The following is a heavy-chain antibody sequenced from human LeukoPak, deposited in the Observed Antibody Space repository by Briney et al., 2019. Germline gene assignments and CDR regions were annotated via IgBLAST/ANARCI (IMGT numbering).Heavy chain of an antibody. D-gene: IGHD5-12*01. Sequence: GGSLRLSCAASGFTFSSYSMNWVRQAPGKGLEWVSSISSSSSYIYYADSVKGRFTISRDNAKNSLYLQMNSLRAEDTAVYYCARDVQVATIYPLDYWGQGTLVTVSS. V-gene: IGHV3-21*01. CDR2: ISSSSSYI. CDR3: ARDVQVATIYPLDY. J-gene: IGHJ4*02. CDR1: GFTFSSYS.